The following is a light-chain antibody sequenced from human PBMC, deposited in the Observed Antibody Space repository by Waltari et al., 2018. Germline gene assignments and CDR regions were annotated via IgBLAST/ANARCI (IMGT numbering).Light chain of an antibody. Sequence: RASQGVSRTLAGYQQKPCQAPRLLSYGAASRATGIPDRFSGSGSGTDFSLTISRLEPDDVAVYFCQHDVSLPSTFGQGTKGEIK. J-gene: IGKJ1*01. CDR3: QHDVSLPST. CDR1: QGVSRT. V-gene: IGKV3-20*01. CDR2: GAA.